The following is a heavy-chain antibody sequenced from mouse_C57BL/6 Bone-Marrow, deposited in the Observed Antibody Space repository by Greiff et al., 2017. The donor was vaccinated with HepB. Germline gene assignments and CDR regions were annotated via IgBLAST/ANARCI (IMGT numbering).Heavy chain of an antibody. J-gene: IGHJ4*01. CDR3: ARYPPTTVVPMDY. CDR2: IRNKANGYTT. Sequence: EVMLVESGGGLVQPGGSLSLSCAASGFTFTDYYMSWVRPPPGKALEWLGFIRNKANGYTTEYSASVKGRFTISRDNSQSILYLQMNALRAEDSATYYCARYPPTTVVPMDYWGQGTSVTVSS. CDR1: GFTFTDYY. V-gene: IGHV7-3*01. D-gene: IGHD1-1*01.